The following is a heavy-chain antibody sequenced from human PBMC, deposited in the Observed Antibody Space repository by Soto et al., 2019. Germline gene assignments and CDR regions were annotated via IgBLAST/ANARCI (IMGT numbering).Heavy chain of an antibody. Sequence: QLQLQESGPGLVKPSETLSLTCTVSGGSISSSSYYWGWIRQPPGKVLEWIGSIYYSGSTYYNPSLKSRVTISVDTSKNQFSLKLSSVTAADTAVYYCARGIAPPFDYWGQGTLVTVSS. V-gene: IGHV4-39*01. J-gene: IGHJ4*02. CDR2: IYYSGST. CDR1: GGSISSSSYY. D-gene: IGHD6-13*01. CDR3: ARGIAPPFDY.